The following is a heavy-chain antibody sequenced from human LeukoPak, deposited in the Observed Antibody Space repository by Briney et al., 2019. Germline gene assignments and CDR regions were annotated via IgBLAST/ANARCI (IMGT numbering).Heavy chain of an antibody. J-gene: IGHJ4*02. CDR3: ARDASGHDLPFDY. Sequence: SGGSLRLSCAASGFTFSSYGMHWVRQAPGKGLEWVAVIWYDGSNKYYADSVKGRFTISRDNSKNTLYLQMNSLRAEDTAVYYCARDASGHDLPFDYWGQGTLVTVSS. CDR1: GFTFSSYG. CDR2: IWYDGSNK. V-gene: IGHV3-33*01. D-gene: IGHD6-25*01.